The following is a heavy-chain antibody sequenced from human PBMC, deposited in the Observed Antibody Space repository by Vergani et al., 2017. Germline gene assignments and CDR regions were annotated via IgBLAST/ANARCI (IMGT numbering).Heavy chain of an antibody. CDR2: IKSTFDRGTT. V-gene: IGHV3-15*07. D-gene: IGHD2-21*01. CDR1: GFSFRNAW. CDR3: TTDPRYCGDGSCYWLRDHHYYGMDV. Sequence: EVQLVESGGGIVKPGGSLRLSCVASGFSFRNAWMNWVRRTPGKGLEWVGRIKSTFDRGTTDYAAAVKGRFTISRDDSKNTLFLQMNGLKTECIGVYYCTTDPRYCGDGSCYWLRDHHYYGMDVWGQGTTVAVS. J-gene: IGHJ6*02.